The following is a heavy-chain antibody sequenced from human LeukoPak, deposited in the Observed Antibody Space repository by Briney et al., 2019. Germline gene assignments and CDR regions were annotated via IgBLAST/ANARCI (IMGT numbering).Heavy chain of an antibody. D-gene: IGHD6-13*01. Sequence: SETLSLTCTVSGGSISSYYWSWIRQPPGKGLEWIGYIYYSGSTNYNPSLKSRVTISVDTSKNQFSLKLSSVTAADTAMYYCAIIFGGSWYLWFDPWGRGTLVTVSS. CDR1: GGSISSYY. CDR2: IYYSGST. CDR3: AIIFGGSWYLWFDP. J-gene: IGHJ5*02. V-gene: IGHV4-59*01.